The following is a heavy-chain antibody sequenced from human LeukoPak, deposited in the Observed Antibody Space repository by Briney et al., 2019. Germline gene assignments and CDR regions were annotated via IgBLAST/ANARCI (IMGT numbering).Heavy chain of an antibody. V-gene: IGHV5-51*01. D-gene: IGHD4-23*01. Sequence: GASLKISCKGSGSSLTSYWIGWGRQLPGKRLEWMGIIYPGDSDTRYSPSFQGQVTISADKSISTAYLQWSSLKASDTAMYYCARRRGNSDFNWFDPWGQGTLVTVSS. J-gene: IGHJ5*02. CDR3: ARRRGNSDFNWFDP. CDR2: IYPGDSDT. CDR1: GSSLTSYW.